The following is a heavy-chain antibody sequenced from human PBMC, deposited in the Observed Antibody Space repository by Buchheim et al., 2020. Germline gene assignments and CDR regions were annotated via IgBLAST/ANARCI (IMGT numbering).Heavy chain of an antibody. J-gene: IGHJ4*02. CDR1: GGSSSSHF. CDR2: VYYGGSI. D-gene: IGHD6-13*01. CDR3: AEGMGYSSTWYDSFDS. Sequence: QVQLQDSGPRLVKPSETLSLTCNVSGGSSSSHFWSWIRQSPGKRLELIGFVYYGGSINYNPSLQGRVSIALDTTKNTFCLIVYSVTASDTAVDYCAEGMGYSSTWYDSFDSWGQGTL. V-gene: IGHV4-59*03.